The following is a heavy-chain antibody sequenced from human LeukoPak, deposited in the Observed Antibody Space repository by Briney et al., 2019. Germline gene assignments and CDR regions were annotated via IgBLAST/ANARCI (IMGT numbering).Heavy chain of an antibody. Sequence: SVRVSCKASGGTFSSYAISWVRQAPGQGLEWMGGIIPIFGTANYAQKFQGRVTITADESTSTAYMELSSLRSDDTAVYYCARRSSGLTHFDYWGQGTLVTVSS. CDR1: GGTFSSYA. CDR2: IIPIFGTA. J-gene: IGHJ4*02. V-gene: IGHV1-69*13. D-gene: IGHD3-22*01. CDR3: ARRSSGLTHFDY.